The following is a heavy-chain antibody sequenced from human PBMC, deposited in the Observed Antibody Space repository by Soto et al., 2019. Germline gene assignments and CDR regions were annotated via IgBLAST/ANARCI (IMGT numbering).Heavy chain of an antibody. CDR1: GFIVSDTY. Sequence: EVQLVESGGGLVQHGGSLRLSCTASGFIVSDTYMNWVRQAPGKGLEWVSVISNRGDTHYADSVRGRFSLSRDIADNTLHLQLNNLRVEDPAVYYCAREPRDCRGGSCSIRGAAFDIWGQGTMVTVSS. D-gene: IGHD2-15*01. V-gene: IGHV3-66*01. CDR2: ISNRGDT. CDR3: AREPRDCRGGSCSIRGAAFDI. J-gene: IGHJ3*02.